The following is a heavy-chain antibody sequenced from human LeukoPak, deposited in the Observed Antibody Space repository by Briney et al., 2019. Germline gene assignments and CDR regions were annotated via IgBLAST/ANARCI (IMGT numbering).Heavy chain of an antibody. CDR3: AKEPGSTGAYDT. V-gene: IGHV3-30*02. CDR1: GFTFSDCS. J-gene: IGHJ4*02. CDR2: IRYDGIGK. D-gene: IGHD5-12*01. Sequence: GGSLRLSCAAFGFTFSDCSMHWVRLAPGKGLEWVAFIRYDGIGKSYADSVKGRFTVSRDNSKNTLFLQMNSLRTEDTAVYYCAKEPGSTGAYDTWGQGTLVTVSS.